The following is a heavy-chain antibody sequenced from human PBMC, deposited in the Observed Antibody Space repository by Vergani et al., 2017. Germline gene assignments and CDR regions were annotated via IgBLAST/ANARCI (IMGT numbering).Heavy chain of an antibody. CDR2: ISGSGGST. Sequence: EVQLLEPGGGLVQPGGSLRLSCAASGFTFSSYAMSWVRQAPGKGLEWVSAISGSGGSTYYADSVKGRFTISRDNSKNTLYLQMNSLRAEDTAVYYCAKEEKKYSSSSKPFDYWGQGTLVTVSS. V-gene: IGHV3-23*01. CDR1: GFTFSSYA. D-gene: IGHD6-6*01. J-gene: IGHJ4*02. CDR3: AKEEKKYSSSSKPFDY.